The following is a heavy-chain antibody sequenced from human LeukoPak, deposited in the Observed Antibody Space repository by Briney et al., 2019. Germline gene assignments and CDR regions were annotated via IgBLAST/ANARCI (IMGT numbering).Heavy chain of an antibody. J-gene: IGHJ3*02. Sequence: SETLSLTCTVSGYSISSGYYWGWIRQPPGKGLKWIGSIYHSGSTYYNPSLKSRVTISVDTSKNQFSLKLSSVTAADTAVYYCARGFRTGTGAFDIWGQGTMVTVSS. CDR1: GYSISSGYY. D-gene: IGHD1-1*01. CDR3: ARGFRTGTGAFDI. CDR2: IYHSGST. V-gene: IGHV4-38-2*02.